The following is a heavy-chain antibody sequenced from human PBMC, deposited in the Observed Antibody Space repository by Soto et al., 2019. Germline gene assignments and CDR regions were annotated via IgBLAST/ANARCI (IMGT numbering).Heavy chain of an antibody. CDR3: ARRVRGVISNYFDY. CDR2: XYXXXSXT. Sequence: PGESLKISCKGSGYSFTSYWICWVRQMPGKGLEWMXIXYXXXSXTXXXPXXXXQVTISADKSISTAYLQWRSLKASDTAMYYCARRVRGVISNYFDYWGQGTLVTVSS. D-gene: IGHD3-10*01. CDR1: GYSFTSYW. J-gene: IGHJ4*02. V-gene: IGHV5-51*01.